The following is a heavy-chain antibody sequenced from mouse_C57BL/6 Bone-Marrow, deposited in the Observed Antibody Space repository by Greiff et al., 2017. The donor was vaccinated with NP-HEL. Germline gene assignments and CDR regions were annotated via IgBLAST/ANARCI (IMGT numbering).Heavy chain of an antibody. V-gene: IGHV5-4*01. CDR1: GFTFSSYA. CDR3: ARDGGLPFDY. J-gene: IGHJ2*01. Sequence: EVHLVESGGGLVKPGGSLKLSCAASGFTFSSYAMSWVRQTPEQRLEWVATISDGGSYTYYPDNVKGRFTISRDNAKNNLYLQMSHLKSEDTAMYYCARDGGLPFDYWGQGTTLTVSS. CDR2: ISDGGSYT.